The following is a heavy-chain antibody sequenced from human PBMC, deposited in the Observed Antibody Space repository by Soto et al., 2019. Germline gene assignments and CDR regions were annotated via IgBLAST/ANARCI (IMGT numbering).Heavy chain of an antibody. CDR2: ISGSGGST. Sequence: GGSLRLSCAASGFTFSSYAMSWVRQAPGKGLEWVSAISGSGGSTYYADSVKGRFTISRDNSKNTLYLQMNSLRAEDTAEYYCAGKRQYYYDSSCYYPGYWGQGTLVTVSS. CDR1: GFTFSSYA. V-gene: IGHV3-23*01. CDR3: AGKRQYYYDSSCYYPGY. D-gene: IGHD3-22*01. J-gene: IGHJ4*02.